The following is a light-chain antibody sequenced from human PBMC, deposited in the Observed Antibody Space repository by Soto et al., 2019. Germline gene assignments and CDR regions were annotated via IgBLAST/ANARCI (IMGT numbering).Light chain of an antibody. Sequence: QSALTQPASVSGSPGQSITISCTGTSSDVGAYNYVSWYQQHPGKAPKLMICDVSNRPSGVSNRFSGSKSGNTASLTISGLQAEDEADYYCSSYTSSSTLVFRTGTKLTVL. CDR3: SSYTSSSTLV. CDR2: DVS. V-gene: IGLV2-14*01. CDR1: SSDVGAYNY. J-gene: IGLJ1*01.